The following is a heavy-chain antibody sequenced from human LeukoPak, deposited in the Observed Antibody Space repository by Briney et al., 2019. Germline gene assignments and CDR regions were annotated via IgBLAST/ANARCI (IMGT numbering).Heavy chain of an antibody. D-gene: IGHD6-19*01. Sequence: PGGSLRLSCAASGFTFSSYSMNWVRQAPGKGLEWVSSISSSSSYIYYADSVKGRFTISRDNAKNSLYLQMNSLRAEDTAVYYCARDRIVQWLDSPFDYWGQGTLVTVSS. J-gene: IGHJ4*02. CDR1: GFTFSSYS. CDR3: ARDRIVQWLDSPFDY. V-gene: IGHV3-21*01. CDR2: ISSSSSYI.